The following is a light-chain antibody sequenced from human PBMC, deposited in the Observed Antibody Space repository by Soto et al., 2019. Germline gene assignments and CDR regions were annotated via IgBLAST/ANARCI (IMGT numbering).Light chain of an antibody. V-gene: IGKV3D-20*02. CDR1: QSVSGNY. J-gene: IGKJ5*01. CDR2: GAS. CDR3: QQRSNWPPIT. Sequence: IVLPPPPRPLLLPPGESATASRSAIQSVSGNYLAWYQQKVGQAPRLLIYGASRRAIGIPDRFSGSGSGTDFTLTISSREPEDYAVYYCQQRSNWPPITFGQGPRLEI.